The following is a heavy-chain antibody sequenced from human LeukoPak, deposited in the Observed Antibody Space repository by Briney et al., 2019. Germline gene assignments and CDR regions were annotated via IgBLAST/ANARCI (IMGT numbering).Heavy chain of an antibody. J-gene: IGHJ6*02. CDR3: ASPRNNPNRIAAAADYYYYGMDV. CDR2: INPNSGGT. Sequence: GASVKVSCKASGYTFTGYYMHRVRQAPGQGLEWMGWINPNSGGTNYAQKFQGRVTMTRDTSISTAYMELSRLRSDDTAVYYCASPRNNPNRIAAAADYYYYGMDVWGQGTTVTVSS. V-gene: IGHV1-2*02. CDR1: GYTFTGYY. D-gene: IGHD6-13*01.